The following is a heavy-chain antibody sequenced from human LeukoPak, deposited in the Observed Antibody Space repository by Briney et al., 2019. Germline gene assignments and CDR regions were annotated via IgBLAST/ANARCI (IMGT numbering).Heavy chain of an antibody. V-gene: IGHV3-30*18. CDR1: GFTFSSYG. J-gene: IGHJ4*02. CDR3: AKGARYSSGWSSFYFDY. CDR2: ISYDGSNK. Sequence: GRSLRLSCAASGFTFSSYGMHWVRQVPGKGLEWVAVISYDGSNKYYADSVKGRFTITRDNSKNTLYLQMNSLRAEDTAVYYCAKGARYSSGWSSFYFDYWGQGTLVAVSS. D-gene: IGHD6-19*01.